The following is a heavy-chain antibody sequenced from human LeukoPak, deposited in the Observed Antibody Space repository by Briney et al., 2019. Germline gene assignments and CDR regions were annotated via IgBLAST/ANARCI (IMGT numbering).Heavy chain of an antibody. D-gene: IGHD4-17*01. V-gene: IGHV4-34*01. CDR1: GGSFSGYY. J-gene: IGHJ6*03. CDR3: AGLYGDYDYYYYYMDV. CDR2: INHSGST. Sequence: HPSETLSLTCAVYGGSFSGYYWSWIRQPPGKGLEWIGEINHSGSTNYNPSLKSRVTISVDTSKNQFSLKLSSVTAADTAVYYCAGLYGDYDYYYYYMDVWGKGTTVTVSS.